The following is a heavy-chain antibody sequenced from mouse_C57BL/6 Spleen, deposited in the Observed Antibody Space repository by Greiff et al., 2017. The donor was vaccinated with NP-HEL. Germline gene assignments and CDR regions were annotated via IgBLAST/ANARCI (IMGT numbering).Heavy chain of an antibody. CDR1: GYTFTDYN. V-gene: IGHV1-18*01. D-gene: IGHD1-1*01. J-gene: IGHJ1*03. CDR2: INPNNGGT. Sequence: EVQLQQSGPELVKPGASVKIPCKASGYTFTDYNMDWVKQSHGKSLEWIGDINPNNGGTIYNQKFKGKATLTVDKSSSTAYMELRSLTSEDTAVYDCARRGVAATGGYFDVWGTGTTVTVSS. CDR3: ARRGVAATGGYFDV.